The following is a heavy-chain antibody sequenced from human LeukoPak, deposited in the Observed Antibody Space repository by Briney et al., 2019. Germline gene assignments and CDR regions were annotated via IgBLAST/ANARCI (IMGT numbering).Heavy chain of an antibody. J-gene: IGHJ3*02. Sequence: GGSLRLSCAASGFTFSTNSMNWVRQAPGKGLEWVSSISSSSSCIYYADSVKGRFTISRDNAKRSLYLEMNSLRAEDTAVYYCATENKRGYSYGSPTDAFDIWGQGTMVTVSS. CDR2: ISSSSSCI. D-gene: IGHD5-18*01. CDR3: ATENKRGYSYGSPTDAFDI. V-gene: IGHV3-21*01. CDR1: GFTFSTNS.